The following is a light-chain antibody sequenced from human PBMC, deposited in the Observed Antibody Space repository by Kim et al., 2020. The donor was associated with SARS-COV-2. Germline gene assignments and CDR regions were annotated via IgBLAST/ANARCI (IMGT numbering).Light chain of an antibody. Sequence: GHGVTISCSGSSSKIRFNPVNWYQQFPGTAPNLLIYGNNQRPSGVPDRFSGSKSGTSASLAISGLQSEDEADYYCAAWDDSLDGPVFGGGTQLTVL. V-gene: IGLV1-44*01. CDR3: AAWDDSLDGPV. J-gene: IGLJ2*01. CDR2: GNN. CDR1: SSKIRFNP.